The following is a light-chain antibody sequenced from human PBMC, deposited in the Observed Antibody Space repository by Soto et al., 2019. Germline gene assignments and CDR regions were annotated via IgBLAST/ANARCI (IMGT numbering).Light chain of an antibody. CDR1: SSDVGGYNY. J-gene: IGLJ1*01. Sequence: QSALTQPASVSGSPGQSITISCTGTSSDVGGYNYVSWYQRHPGKAPKLMIFDVSNRPSGVSNRFSGSKSGNTASLTISGLQPEDEADYYCSSYTTSNTRQIVFGTGTKATV. CDR2: DVS. V-gene: IGLV2-14*03. CDR3: SSYTTSNTRQIV.